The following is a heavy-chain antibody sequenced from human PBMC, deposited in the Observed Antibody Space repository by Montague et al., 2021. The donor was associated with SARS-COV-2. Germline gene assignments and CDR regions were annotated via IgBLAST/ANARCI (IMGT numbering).Heavy chain of an antibody. V-gene: IGHV4-39*01. J-gene: IGHJ3*01. CDR2: FLYSGTT. Sequence: SETLSLTCNVSGRSMRSDDFYWIWIRQPPGMSLEWNVYFLYSGTTYYNLSLRSRITISAYTSKTEFFLGMTSVTAADTDVYYCAIAAGDYGEFGGISYYTAVDVWGQGTMVTVSS. CDR1: GRSMRSDDFY. CDR3: AIAAGDYGEFGGISYYTAVDV. D-gene: IGHD4-17*01.